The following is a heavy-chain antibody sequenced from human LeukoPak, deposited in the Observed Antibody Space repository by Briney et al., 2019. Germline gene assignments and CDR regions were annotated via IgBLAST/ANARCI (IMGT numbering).Heavy chain of an antibody. CDR2: INHSGST. V-gene: IGHV4-34*01. Sequence: KPSETLSLTCAVYGGSFSGYYWSWIRQPPGKGLEWIGEINHSGSTNYNPSLKSRVTLSVDTSKNQFSLKLSSVTAADTAVYYCARVSYGSGSYFITAWGQGTLVTVSS. D-gene: IGHD3-10*01. CDR3: ARVSYGSGSYFITA. CDR1: GGSFSGYY. J-gene: IGHJ5*02.